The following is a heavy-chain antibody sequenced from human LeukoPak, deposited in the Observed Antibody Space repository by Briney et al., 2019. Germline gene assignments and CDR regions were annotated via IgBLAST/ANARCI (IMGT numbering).Heavy chain of an antibody. J-gene: IGHJ5*01. CDR1: GYTFTGYY. V-gene: IGHV1-46*01. CDR2: IDPSDGST. Sequence: ASVKVSCKASGYTFTGYYIHWVRQAPGQGLEWMGIIDPSDGSTIYAQKFQGRVTMTRDTSTSTVHMELSSLRSDDTAVYYCTRDESGTRRGWFEYWGQGTLVTVSS. CDR3: TRDESGTRRGWFEY.